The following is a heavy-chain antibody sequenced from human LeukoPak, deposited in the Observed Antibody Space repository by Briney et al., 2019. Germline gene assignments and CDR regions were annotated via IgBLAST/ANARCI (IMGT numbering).Heavy chain of an antibody. V-gene: IGHV4-34*01. CDR3: TRGYSSSWSFDP. CDR1: GGSFSGYY. J-gene: IGHJ5*02. CDR2: INHSGST. Sequence: PSETLSLTCAVYGGSFSGYYWSWIRQPPGKGLEWIGEINHSGSTNYNPSLKSRVTISVDTSKNQFSLKLSSVTAADTAVYYCTRGYSSSWSFDPWGQGTLVTVSS. D-gene: IGHD6-13*01.